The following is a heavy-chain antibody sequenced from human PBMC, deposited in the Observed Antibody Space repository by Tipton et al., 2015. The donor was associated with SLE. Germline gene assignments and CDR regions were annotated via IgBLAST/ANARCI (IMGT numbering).Heavy chain of an antibody. CDR3: AKAPPGGNWYFDL. CDR1: GFTFSSYA. CDR2: ISGTSGST. V-gene: IGHV3-23*01. J-gene: IGHJ2*01. Sequence: SLRLSCAASGFTFSSYAMSWVRQAPGKGLEGVSSISGTSGSTYYADSVTGRFTISRDISKKTLSLQMDSLRVDDTAVYYCAKAPPGGNWYFDLWGRGTLVSVSS. D-gene: IGHD3-16*01.